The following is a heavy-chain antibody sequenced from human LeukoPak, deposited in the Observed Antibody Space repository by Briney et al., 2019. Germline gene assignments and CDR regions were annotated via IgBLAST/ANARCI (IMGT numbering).Heavy chain of an antibody. CDR3: ATYYDTSGYKWNY. CDR2: VSHSGDT. Sequence: PSETLSLTCAVSGGSISYNNWWGWVRQSPGKGLEWIGEVSHSGDTNCNPSLKSRLTMSVDKSKNQYSLKLSSVTAADTAVYYCATYYDTSGYKWNYWGQGTLVTVSS. V-gene: IGHV4-4*02. D-gene: IGHD3-22*01. CDR1: GGSISYNNW. J-gene: IGHJ4*02.